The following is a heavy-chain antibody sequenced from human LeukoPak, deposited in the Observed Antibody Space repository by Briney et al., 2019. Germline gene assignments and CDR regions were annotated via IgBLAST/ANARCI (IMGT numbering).Heavy chain of an antibody. CDR3: ARGRVSSSTWYSTYYYFFYMDF. CDR1: DDSITMYY. V-gene: IGHV4-59*01. Sequence: PSETLSLTCSVSDDSITMYYWTWIRQPPGKGLEWIGYVDHTGSTKFNPSLNGRVSISRDTSNNFFSLRLRSVTAADTAVYFCARGRVSSSTWYSTYYYFFYMDFWGKGTTVTVSS. CDR2: VDHTGST. J-gene: IGHJ6*03. D-gene: IGHD4-11*01.